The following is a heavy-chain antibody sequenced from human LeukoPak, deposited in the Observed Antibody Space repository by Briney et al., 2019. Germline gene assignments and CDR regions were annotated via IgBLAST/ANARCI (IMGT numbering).Heavy chain of an antibody. CDR2: IYYSGST. J-gene: IGHJ4*02. CDR3: ARVKILALGNFDY. CDR1: GGSISSSSYY. V-gene: IGHV4-39*07. Sequence: SETLSLTCTVSGGSISSSSYYWGWIRQPPGKGLEWIGSIYYSGSTYYNPSLKSRVTISVDTSKNQFSLKLSSVTAADTAVYYCARVKILALGNFDYWGQGTLVTVSS. D-gene: IGHD7-27*01.